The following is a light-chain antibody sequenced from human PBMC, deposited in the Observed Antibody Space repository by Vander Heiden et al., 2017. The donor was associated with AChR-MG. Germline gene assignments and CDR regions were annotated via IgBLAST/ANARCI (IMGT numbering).Light chain of an antibody. CDR2: RNN. J-gene: IGLJ2*01. Sequence: QSVLTQPPSTSGTPGQRVTISCSGSSSNIGSNFVYWYQQLLGTAPKLLIYRNNQRPSGVPDRFSGSKSGTSASLAISGLRSEDEADYYCAAWDYSLSGYVIFGGGTKLTVL. CDR1: SSNIGSNF. V-gene: IGLV1-47*01. CDR3: AAWDYSLSGYVI.